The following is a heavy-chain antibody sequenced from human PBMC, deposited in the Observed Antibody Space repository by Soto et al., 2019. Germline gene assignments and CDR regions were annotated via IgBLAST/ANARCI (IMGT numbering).Heavy chain of an antibody. V-gene: IGHV4-30-4*01. Sequence: SETLSLTCTVSGGSISSGDYYWSWIRQPPGKGLEWIGYIYYSGSTYYNPSLKSRVTISVDTSKNQFSLKLSSVTAADTAVYYCATSIGYCSSTSCYAWFDPWGQGTLVTVSS. D-gene: IGHD2-2*01. J-gene: IGHJ5*02. CDR2: IYYSGST. CDR3: ATSIGYCSSTSCYAWFDP. CDR1: GGSISSGDYY.